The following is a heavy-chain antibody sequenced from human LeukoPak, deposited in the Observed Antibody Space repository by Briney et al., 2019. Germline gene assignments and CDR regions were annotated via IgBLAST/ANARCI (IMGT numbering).Heavy chain of an antibody. V-gene: IGHV3-48*01. CDR3: ARDGGHSIAAPYYFDY. Sequence: GGSLRLSCAASGFTFSSYSMNWVRQAPGKGLEWVSYISSSSSTIYYADSVKGRFTIFRDNAKNSLYLQMNSLRAEDTAVYYCARDGGHSIAAPYYFDYWGQGTLVTVSS. J-gene: IGHJ4*02. CDR1: GFTFSSYS. CDR2: ISSSSSTI. D-gene: IGHD6-6*01.